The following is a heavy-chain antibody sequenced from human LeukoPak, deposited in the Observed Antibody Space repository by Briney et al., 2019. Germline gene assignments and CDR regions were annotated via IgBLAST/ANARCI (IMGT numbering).Heavy chain of an antibody. V-gene: IGHV4-61*08. CDR3: AGGGDSGGYYYPMFDY. Sequence: SQTLSLTCAVSGGSISSGGYSWSWIRQPPGKGLEWIGYIYYTGSTNYNLSLKSRVTISVDTSKNQFSLKLSSVTAADTAVYFCAGGGDSGGYYYPMFDYWGQGILVTVSS. CDR1: GGSISSGGYS. CDR2: IYYTGST. J-gene: IGHJ4*02. D-gene: IGHD3-22*01.